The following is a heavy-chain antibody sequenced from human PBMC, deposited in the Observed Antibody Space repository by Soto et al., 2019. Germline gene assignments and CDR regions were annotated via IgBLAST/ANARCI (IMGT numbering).Heavy chain of an antibody. J-gene: IGHJ5*02. CDR3: SRRAPEGFDP. CDR2: MYYSGST. Sequence: SETLSLTCNVSGGSISRSSYYWGWIRQPPGKGLEWIGSMYYSGSTYYNPSLKSRVTISIDTPKNQLSLKLTSVTAADTAVYYCSRRAPEGFDPWGQGTLVTVSS. V-gene: IGHV4-39*01. CDR1: GGSISRSSYY.